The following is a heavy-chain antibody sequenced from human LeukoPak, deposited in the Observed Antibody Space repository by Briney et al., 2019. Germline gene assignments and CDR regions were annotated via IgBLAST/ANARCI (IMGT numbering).Heavy chain of an antibody. CDR3: ARNSRVGFDY. J-gene: IGHJ4*02. Sequence: GGSLRLACAASGFTFRNYWMSWVRQAPGKGLEWVANMGQEGSEKYYVDSVKGRFTISRDNAETSLYLQMNSLRAEDTAVYYCARNSRVGFDYWGRGILVTVSS. D-gene: IGHD1-26*01. V-gene: IGHV3-7*03. CDR2: MGQEGSEK. CDR1: GFTFRNYW.